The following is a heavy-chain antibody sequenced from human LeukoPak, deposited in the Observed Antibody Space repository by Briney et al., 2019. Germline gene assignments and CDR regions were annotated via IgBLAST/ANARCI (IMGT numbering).Heavy chain of an antibody. Sequence: ASLKVCSKAARSTVGNSAVTCGLRSPGQGLEWMGWISPRIPNTKYAQKLQGRVPLTTDTSTSTAYMELRSQRSDDTAVYYCARGTGRGYSYGYDVTKDAFDIWGQGTMVSVSS. V-gene: IGHV1-18*01. D-gene: IGHD5-18*01. CDR3: ARGTGRGYSYGYDVTKDAFDI. J-gene: IGHJ3*02. CDR1: RSTVGNSA. CDR2: ISPRIPNT.